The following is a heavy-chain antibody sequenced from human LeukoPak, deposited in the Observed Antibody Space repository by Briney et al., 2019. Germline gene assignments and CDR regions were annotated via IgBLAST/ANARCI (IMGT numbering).Heavy chain of an antibody. J-gene: IGHJ4*02. CDR3: ARVALTGTTSFDY. V-gene: IGHV1-2*02. CDR2: INPNSGGT. Sequence: ASVKVSCKASGYTFTVYYMHWVRQAPGQGLEWMGWINPNSGGTNYAQKFQGRVTMTRDTSISTAYMELSRLRSDDTAVYYCARVALTGTTSFDYWGQGTLVTVSS. D-gene: IGHD1-20*01. CDR1: GYTFTVYY.